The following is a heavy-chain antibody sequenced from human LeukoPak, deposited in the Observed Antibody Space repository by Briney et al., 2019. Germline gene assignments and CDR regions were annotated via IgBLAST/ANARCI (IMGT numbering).Heavy chain of an antibody. CDR1: GGSISSYY. CDR2: IYYSGST. J-gene: IGHJ4*02. V-gene: IGHV4-59*08. CDR3: ASGTYGDYVPEWDY. D-gene: IGHD4-17*01. Sequence: SETLSLTCTVPGGSISSYYWSWIRQPPGKGLEWIGYIYYSGSTNYNPSLKSRVTISVDTSKNQFSLKLSSVTAADTAVYYCASGTYGDYVPEWDYWGQGTLVTVSS.